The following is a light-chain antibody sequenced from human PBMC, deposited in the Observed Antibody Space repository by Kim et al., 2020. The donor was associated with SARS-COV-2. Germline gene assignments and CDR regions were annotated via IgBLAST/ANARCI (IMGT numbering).Light chain of an antibody. CDR1: SLRGYY. J-gene: IGLJ2*01. CDR3: NSRDSSGNHLV. V-gene: IGLV3-19*01. CDR2: GKD. Sequence: ACGQTVRITCKGDSLRGYYASWYQQKPEQAPILVIYGKDNRPSGIPDRFSGSSSGNAASLTITGAQAEDEADYYCNSRDSSGNHLVFGGGTQLTVL.